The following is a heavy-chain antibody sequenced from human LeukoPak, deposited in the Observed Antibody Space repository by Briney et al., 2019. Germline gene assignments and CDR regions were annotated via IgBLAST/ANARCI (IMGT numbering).Heavy chain of an antibody. CDR3: ARVWGVVVVATSWFDP. D-gene: IGHD2-15*01. Sequence: GASVKVSCKASGYAFTSYGISWVRQAPGQGLEWMGWISTYNGNTKYAQKLQSRVTMTTDTFTSTAYMQLRSLRSDDTAVYYCARVWGVVVVATSWFDPWGQGTQVTVSS. CDR1: GYAFTSYG. J-gene: IGHJ5*02. CDR2: ISTYNGNT. V-gene: IGHV1-18*01.